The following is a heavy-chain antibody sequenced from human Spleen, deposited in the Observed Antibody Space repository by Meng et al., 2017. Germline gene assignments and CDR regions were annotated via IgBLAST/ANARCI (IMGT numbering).Heavy chain of an antibody. D-gene: IGHD6-19*01. V-gene: IGHV1-18*01. Sequence: QVQLVQSRSEVKKPGASVKVPCKASGYTYTHYQMDWVRQAPGQGLEWMGWIHPSGNANYAQKFQGRVTMTIDTSTTTAYMELRSLRSDDSALYYCVKHSSDWSLDSWGQGTLVTVSS. J-gene: IGHJ4*02. CDR2: IHPSGNA. CDR3: VKHSSDWSLDS. CDR1: GYTYTHYQ.